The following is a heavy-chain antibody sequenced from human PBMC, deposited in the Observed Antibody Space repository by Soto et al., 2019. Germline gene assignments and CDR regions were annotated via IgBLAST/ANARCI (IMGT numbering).Heavy chain of an antibody. V-gene: IGHV4-39*01. J-gene: IGHJ5*01. CDR3: GRVVEGDTRHTDFDS. CDR2: MYYSGGA. Sequence: SETLSLTCAVSGVSIHNSHSFWGWIRQPPGKGLEFIGSMYYSGGANYNPSLKSRVTISLDTSKNQFSLTVNSVTAADTAIYYCGRVVEGDTRHTDFDSWGQGTLVTVSS. CDR1: GVSIHNSHSF. D-gene: IGHD2-15*01.